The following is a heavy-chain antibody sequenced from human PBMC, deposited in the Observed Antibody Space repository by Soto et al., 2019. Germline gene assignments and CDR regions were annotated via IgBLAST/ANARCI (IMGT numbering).Heavy chain of an antibody. V-gene: IGHV1-18*01. D-gene: IGHD4-17*01. CDR2: ISAYNGNT. J-gene: IGHJ4*01. CDR1: GYTFTSYG. Sequence: ASVKVSCKASGYTFTSYGISWVRQAPGQGLEWMGWISAYNGNTNYAQKLQGRVTITRDTSASTAYMELSSLRSEDTAVYYCARTTCDYGDYSPDYWGQGTLVTVSS. CDR3: ARTTCDYGDYSPDY.